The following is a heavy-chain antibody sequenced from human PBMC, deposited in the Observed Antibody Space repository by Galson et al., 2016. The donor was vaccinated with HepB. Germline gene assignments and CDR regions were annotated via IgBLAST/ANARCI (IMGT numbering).Heavy chain of an antibody. D-gene: IGHD5-18*01. CDR1: GGSVRSPSYY. J-gene: IGHJ4*02. CDR2: VYYNGGT. V-gene: IGHV4-61*03. CDR3: AREYTHDHYFDY. Sequence: LSLTCTVSGGSVRSPSYYWTWIRQPPGKGLEWIGYVYYNGGTNYNPYLKSRVTISLDTSKKHFSLQLTSVTAADTAVYYCAREYTHDHYFDYWGQGTLVTVSS.